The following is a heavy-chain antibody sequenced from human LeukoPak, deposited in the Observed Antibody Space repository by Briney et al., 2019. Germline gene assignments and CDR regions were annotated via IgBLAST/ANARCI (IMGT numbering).Heavy chain of an antibody. J-gene: IGHJ4*02. CDR1: GFTFSSYS. CDR2: FGTRSTSI. CDR3: AREVSEGFDF. V-gene: IGHV3-21*01. D-gene: IGHD3-22*01. Sequence: GGSLRLSCAPSGFTFSSYSMNWVRQPPGKGLGWVSSFGTRSTSIYHAGSVKGRFAISRDNAKNSLYLQMNSLRAEDTAVYYCAREVSEGFDFWGQGTLVTVSS.